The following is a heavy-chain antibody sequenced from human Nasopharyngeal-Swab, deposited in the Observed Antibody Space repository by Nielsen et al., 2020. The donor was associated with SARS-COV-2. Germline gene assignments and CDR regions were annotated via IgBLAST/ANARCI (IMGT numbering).Heavy chain of an antibody. CDR1: GFTYDDYA. CDR2: ITWNSGNI. J-gene: IGHJ4*02. D-gene: IGHD6-13*01. V-gene: IGHV3-9*01. Sequence: SLKISCAASGFTYDDYAMSWVRLVPGKGLQWVAGITWNSGNIGYADSVKGRFTVSRDNADNSLFLQMDSLRPEDTAFYYCAKSLYTSTWSYYFDIWGQGTMVTVSS. CDR3: AKSLYTSTWSYYFDI.